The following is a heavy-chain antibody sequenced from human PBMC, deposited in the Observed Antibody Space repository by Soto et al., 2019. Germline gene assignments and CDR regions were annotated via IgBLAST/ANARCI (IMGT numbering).Heavy chain of an antibody. J-gene: IGHJ5*02. CDR2: IDHSGST. CDR3: ARYRGSSSGLGWFDP. V-gene: IGHV4-4*02. D-gene: IGHD6-6*01. Sequence: QVQLQESGPGLVKPSGTLSLTCAVSSGSISSSNWWRWVRQPPGKGLEWIGEIDHSGSTNYNPSLKRRPTISVAKSKNQFSLKLSSVTAADTAVYYCARYRGSSSGLGWFDPWGQGPLVPVSS. CDR1: SGSISSSNW.